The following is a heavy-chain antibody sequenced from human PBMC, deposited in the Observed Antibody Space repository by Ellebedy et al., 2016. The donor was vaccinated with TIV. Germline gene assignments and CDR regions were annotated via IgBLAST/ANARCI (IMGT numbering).Heavy chain of an antibody. D-gene: IGHD3-22*01. V-gene: IGHV1-69*04. CDR1: GGTFDTYA. CDR2: FIAMYGIA. J-gene: IGHJ4*02. Sequence: AASVKVSCKAPGGTFDTYAISWVRQAPGQGLEWMGRFIAMYGIANYAQKFQGRVTIAADKSTSTAYMELSSLTSEDTAVYFCARSEDSSGYYYFFDSWGQGTLVTVSS. CDR3: ARSEDSSGYYYFFDS.